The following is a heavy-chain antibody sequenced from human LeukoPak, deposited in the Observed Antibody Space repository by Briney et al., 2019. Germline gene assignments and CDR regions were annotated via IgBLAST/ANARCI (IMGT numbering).Heavy chain of an antibody. CDR3: VRDRPPFRPDV. V-gene: IGHV3-48*03. Sequence: GGSLRLSCAASGFTFSTYDMNWVRLAPGKGPEWVSYISSSGTTIYYADSVKGRFTISRDNAKNSLYLQMNSLRAEDTAVYYCVRDRPPFRPDVWGQGTTVTVSS. J-gene: IGHJ6*02. CDR1: GFTFSTYD. CDR2: ISSSGTTI.